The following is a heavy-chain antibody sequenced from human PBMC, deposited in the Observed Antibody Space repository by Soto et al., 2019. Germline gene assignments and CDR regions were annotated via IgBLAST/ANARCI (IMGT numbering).Heavy chain of an antibody. Sequence: RESLKISCKGSGDSFTSYWIGWVRQMPGKGLEWMGIIYPGDSDTRYSPSFQGQVTISADKSISTAYLQWSSLKASDTAMYYCARPRTVNCGCYCYSWYYLYHCGQGTSVTGSA. CDR1: GDSFTSYW. J-gene: IGHJ4*02. V-gene: IGHV5-51*01. CDR2: IYPGDSDT. CDR3: ARPRTVNCGCYCYSWYYLYH. D-gene: IGHD2-21*02.